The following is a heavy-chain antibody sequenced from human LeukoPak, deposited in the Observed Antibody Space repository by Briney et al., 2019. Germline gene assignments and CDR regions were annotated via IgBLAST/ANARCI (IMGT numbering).Heavy chain of an antibody. CDR3: ARLDTITNAFDY. CDR1: GYTFTDYY. J-gene: IGHJ4*02. V-gene: IGHV1-2*02. CDR2: INPTSGGT. D-gene: IGHD2-8*01. Sequence: ASVKVSCKASGYTFTDYYMHWVRQAPGQGLEWMGWINPTSGGTKYAQKFQGRVTTTRDTSITTAYMELSRLTSDDTAVYYCARLDTITNAFDYWGQGTLVTVSS.